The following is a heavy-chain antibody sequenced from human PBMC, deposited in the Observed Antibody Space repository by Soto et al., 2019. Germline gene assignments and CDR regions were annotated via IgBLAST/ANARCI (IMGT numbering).Heavy chain of an antibody. V-gene: IGHV2-5*02. CDR2: IYWDDDK. CDR3: ARSKYSISSFDY. CDR1: GFSLSTDDVG. D-gene: IGHD6-6*01. J-gene: IGHJ4*02. Sequence: ESGPTLVNPTQTLTLTCTFSGFSLSTDDVGVGWIRQPPGKALDWLAVIYWDDDKRYSPSLQSRLTITKDTSKNQVLLTMTNMDPVDTATYFCARSKYSISSFDYWGQGALVTVSS.